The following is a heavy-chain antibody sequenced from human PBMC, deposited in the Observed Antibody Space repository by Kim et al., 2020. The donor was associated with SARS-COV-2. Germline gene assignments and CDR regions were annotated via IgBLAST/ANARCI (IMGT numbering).Heavy chain of an antibody. V-gene: IGHV4-59*01. D-gene: IGHD3-9*01. CDR3: ARVNYDILTGYPGAFDI. Sequence: LEGRVTISVATSKNQFSMKLSSVTAADTAVYYCARVNYDILTGYPGAFDIWGQGTMVTVSS. J-gene: IGHJ3*02.